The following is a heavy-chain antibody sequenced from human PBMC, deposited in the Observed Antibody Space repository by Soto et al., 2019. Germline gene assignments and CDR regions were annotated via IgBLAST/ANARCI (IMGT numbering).Heavy chain of an antibody. CDR3: ARAVFCTDGFCFPNWLDP. CDR2: IYQTGTT. Sequence: SETLSLTCTVSGDSINSDGHSWSWILQPPGEALEWIGYIYQTGTTQYNPSLSSRVSISADRSKNQFSLHLTSVTAADTAVYYCARAVFCTDGFCFPNWLDPWGQGILVTVSS. CDR1: GDSINSDGHS. J-gene: IGHJ5*02. D-gene: IGHD2-8*01. V-gene: IGHV4-30-2*01.